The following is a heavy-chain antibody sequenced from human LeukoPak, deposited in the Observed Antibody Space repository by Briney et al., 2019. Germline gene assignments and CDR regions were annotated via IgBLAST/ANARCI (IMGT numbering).Heavy chain of an antibody. CDR1: GFTFSSYA. V-gene: IGHV3-23*01. J-gene: IGHJ4*02. CDR3: AKRPWQWLVRAYYFDY. D-gene: IGHD6-19*01. Sequence: GGSPRLSCAASGFTFSSYAMSWVRQAPGKGLEWVSAISGSGGNTYYADSVKGRFTISRDNSKNTLYLQMNSLRAEDTAVYYCAKRPWQWLVRAYYFDYWGQGTLVTVSS. CDR2: ISGSGGNT.